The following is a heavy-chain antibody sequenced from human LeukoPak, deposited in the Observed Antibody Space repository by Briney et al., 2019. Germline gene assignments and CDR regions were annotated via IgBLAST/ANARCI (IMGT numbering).Heavy chain of an antibody. D-gene: IGHD3-10*01. V-gene: IGHV4-61*02. CDR2: MYTSGST. CDR3: ARRGGMVRDENWFDP. J-gene: IGHJ5*02. Sequence: SETLSLTCTVSGGSISSSSYYWSWIRQPAGKGLEWIGRMYTSGSTNYNPSLKSRVTISVDTSKNQFSLKLSSVTAADTAVYYCARRGGMVRDENWFDPWGQGTLVTVSS. CDR1: GGSISSSSYY.